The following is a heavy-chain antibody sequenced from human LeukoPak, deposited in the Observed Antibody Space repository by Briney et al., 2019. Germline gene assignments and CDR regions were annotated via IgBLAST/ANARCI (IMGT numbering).Heavy chain of an antibody. Sequence: GGSLRLSCAASGFTFSSYWMHWVRQAPGKGLVWVSRINSDGSSTSYADSVKGRFTISRDNAKNTLYLQMNSLRAEDTAVYYCAKSHGDIVVVPAAIYEAGDYWGQGTLVTVSS. J-gene: IGHJ4*02. D-gene: IGHD2-2*01. V-gene: IGHV3-74*01. CDR3: AKSHGDIVVVPAAIYEAGDY. CDR2: INSDGSST. CDR1: GFTFSSYW.